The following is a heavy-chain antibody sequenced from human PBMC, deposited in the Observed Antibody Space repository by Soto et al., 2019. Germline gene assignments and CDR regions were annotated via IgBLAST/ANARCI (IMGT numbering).Heavy chain of an antibody. CDR3: ARDHYGDSGDSYFDY. J-gene: IGHJ4*02. Sequence: SVKVSCKASGYTFTSYYMHWVRQAPGQGLEWMGIINPSGGSTSYAQKFQGRVTMTRDTSTSTVYMELSSLRSEDTAVYYCARDHYGDSGDSYFDYWGQGTLVTVSS. V-gene: IGHV1-46*01. CDR2: INPSGGST. CDR1: GYTFTSYY. D-gene: IGHD4-17*01.